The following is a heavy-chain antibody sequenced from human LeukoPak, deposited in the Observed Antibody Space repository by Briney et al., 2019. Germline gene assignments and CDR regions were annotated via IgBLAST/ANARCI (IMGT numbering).Heavy chain of an antibody. J-gene: IGHJ5*02. CDR1: GFTFSDYY. D-gene: IGHD5-18*01. CDR3: ARDISGYSYALVP. Sequence: GGSLRLSCAASGFTFSDYYMSWIRQAPGKGLEWVSYISSSGSTIYYADSVKGRFTISRDNAKNSLYLQMDSLRAEDTAVYYCARDISGYSYALVPWGQGTLVTVSS. CDR2: ISSSGSTI. V-gene: IGHV3-11*01.